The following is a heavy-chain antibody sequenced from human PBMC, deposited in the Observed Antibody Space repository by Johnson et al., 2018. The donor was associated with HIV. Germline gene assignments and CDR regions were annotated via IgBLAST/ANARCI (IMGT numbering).Heavy chain of an antibody. Sequence: QVQLVESGGGVVQPGRSLRLSCAASGFTFSSYVMHWVRQASGKGLEWVAVISYDGSNKYYADSVKGRFTISRDNSKNTVYLQMNSLRAEDTAVYYCARAGWRQLVEDAFDIWGQGTMVTVSS. D-gene: IGHD6-13*01. CDR3: ARAGWRQLVEDAFDI. CDR2: ISYDGSNK. V-gene: IGHV3-30-3*01. CDR1: GFTFSSYV. J-gene: IGHJ3*02.